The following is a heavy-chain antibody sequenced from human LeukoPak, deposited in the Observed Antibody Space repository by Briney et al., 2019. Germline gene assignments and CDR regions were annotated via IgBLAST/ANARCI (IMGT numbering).Heavy chain of an antibody. CDR1: GFNFTAFW. Sequence: GGSLRLSCAASGFNFTAFWMSWVRQTPEKGLEFVANINRDSSVKNYVDSVKGRFTISRDNSKNTLYLQMNSLRAEDTAVYYCARDQYGDLHMDVWGQGTTVTVSS. J-gene: IGHJ6*02. CDR2: INRDSSVK. V-gene: IGHV3-7*01. CDR3: ARDQYGDLHMDV. D-gene: IGHD2-8*01.